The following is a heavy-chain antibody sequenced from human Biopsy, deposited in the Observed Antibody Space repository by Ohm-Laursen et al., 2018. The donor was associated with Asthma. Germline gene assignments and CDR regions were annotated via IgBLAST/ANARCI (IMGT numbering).Heavy chain of an antibody. CDR3: TRHNDY. Sequence: TQTLTLTYSFSGFSLSSSGAHVNWIRQPPGKALEWLARIDWEEDKFYSTSLRTRLTISKGSSEDQVVLTMTNMGPVDTATYYCTRHNDYWGPGILVTVSS. CDR1: GFSLSSSGAH. V-gene: IGHV2-70*04. CDR2: IDWEEDK. D-gene: IGHD1-14*01. J-gene: IGHJ4*02.